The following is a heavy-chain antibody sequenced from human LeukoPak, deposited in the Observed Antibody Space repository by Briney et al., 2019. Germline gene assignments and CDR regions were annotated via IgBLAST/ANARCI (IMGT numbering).Heavy chain of an antibody. Sequence: GRSLTLSCPASEFIFSTYGMHWVRQAPGKGLEWVAVISYDGSYKFYADSVKGRFTISRDNSKSTLYLQMNSLRAEDTAVYYCAKDRYSGLNTIDYWGQGTLVTVSS. V-gene: IGHV3-30*18. CDR2: ISYDGSYK. CDR1: EFIFSTYG. D-gene: IGHD6-13*01. J-gene: IGHJ4*02. CDR3: AKDRYSGLNTIDY.